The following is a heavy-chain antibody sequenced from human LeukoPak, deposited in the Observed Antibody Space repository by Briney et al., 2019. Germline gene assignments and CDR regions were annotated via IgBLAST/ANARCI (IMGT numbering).Heavy chain of an antibody. J-gene: IGHJ5*02. V-gene: IGHV4-38-2*02. CDR3: ARVSGYKNNWFDP. CDR2: IYHSGST. D-gene: IGHD5-24*01. Sequence: SETLSLTCTVSGYSISSGYYWGWIRQPPGKGLEWIGSIYHSGSTYYNPSLKSRVTISVDTSKNQFSLKLSSVTAADTAVYYCARVSGYKNNWFDPWGQGTLVTVSS. CDR1: GYSISSGYY.